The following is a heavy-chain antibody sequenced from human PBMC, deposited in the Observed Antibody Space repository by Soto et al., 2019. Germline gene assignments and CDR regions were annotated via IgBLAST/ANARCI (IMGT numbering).Heavy chain of an antibody. D-gene: IGHD3-10*01. CDR3: ARGKVVRGSYVTLDY. J-gene: IGHJ4*02. CDR2: INHRGST. Sequence: QVQLQQWGAGLLQPSETLSLTSAVYGWSFSGYYWRWIRQPPGKGLEWLGEINHRGSTNYNPSLKSRGTLAVDTSKNQFSLNLSSVTAADTAVYYCARGKVVRGSYVTLDYWGQGTLVTVSS. V-gene: IGHV4-34*01. CDR1: GWSFSGYY.